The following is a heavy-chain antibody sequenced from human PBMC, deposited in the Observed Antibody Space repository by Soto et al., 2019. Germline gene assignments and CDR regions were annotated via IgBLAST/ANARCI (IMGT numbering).Heavy chain of an antibody. V-gene: IGHV3-23*01. CDR1: GFTFSNYA. J-gene: IGHJ6*02. D-gene: IGHD6-13*01. CDR3: ARVRVPAAQQLVLLYDYYSLDV. CDR2: TNGNGHST. Sequence: EVQVLESGGGLVQPGGSLKLSCAASGFTFSNYAMSWVRQTPGKGLEWVSMTNGNGHSTYYTDAVKGRFTVSRDNSKKTIYLEMKSLRAEDAAVYYCARVRVPAAQQLVLLYDYYSLDVWGPGTTVTVS.